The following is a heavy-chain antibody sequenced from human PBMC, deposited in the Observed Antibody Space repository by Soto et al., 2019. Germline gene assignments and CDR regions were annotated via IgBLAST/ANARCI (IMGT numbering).Heavy chain of an antibody. Sequence: QVQLVQSGAEVKKPGASVKVSCKASGYTFTSYAMHWVRQAPGQRLEWMGWINAGNGNTKYSQKFQGRVTITRDTSASAAYMELSSLRSEDTAVYYCARGPDIITMIAHGELWDYWGQGTLVTVSS. V-gene: IGHV1-3*01. J-gene: IGHJ4*02. CDR2: INAGNGNT. D-gene: IGHD3-22*01. CDR3: ARGPDIITMIAHGELWDY. CDR1: GYTFTSYA.